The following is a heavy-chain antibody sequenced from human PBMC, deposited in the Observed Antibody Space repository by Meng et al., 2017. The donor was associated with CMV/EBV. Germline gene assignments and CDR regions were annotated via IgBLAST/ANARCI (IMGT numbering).Heavy chain of an antibody. Sequence: SGYSFTRYGITWVRQAPGQGLEWMGWISADNGETNFAQKFQGRVAMTTDTSTSTAYMELRSLTSDDTAVYYCARAENYYGSGSYYDYWGQGTLVTVSS. CDR3: ARAENYYGSGSYYDY. V-gene: IGHV1-18*01. D-gene: IGHD3-10*01. CDR2: ISADNGET. CDR1: GYSFTRYG. J-gene: IGHJ4*02.